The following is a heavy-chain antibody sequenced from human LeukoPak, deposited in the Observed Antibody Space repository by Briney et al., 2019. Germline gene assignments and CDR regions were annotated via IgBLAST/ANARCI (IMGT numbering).Heavy chain of an antibody. CDR2: IKQGGSEK. CDR3: ARGGIAVSSYYYDSSGYYSPHFDY. D-gene: IGHD3-22*01. J-gene: IGHJ4*02. Sequence: GGSLRLSCAASGFTFSSYWMSWVRQAPGKGLEWVANIKQGGSEKYYVDSVKGRFTISRDNAKNSLYLQMNSLRAEDTAVYYCARGGIAVSSYYYDSSGYYSPHFDYWGQGTLVTVSS. CDR1: GFTFSSYW. V-gene: IGHV3-7*01.